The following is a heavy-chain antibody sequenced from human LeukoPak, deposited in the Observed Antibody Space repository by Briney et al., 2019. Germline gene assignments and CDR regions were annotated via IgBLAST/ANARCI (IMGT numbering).Heavy chain of an antibody. J-gene: IGHJ4*02. Sequence: PGRSLRLSCAASGFTFSSYAMSWVRQAPGKGLEWVSAISGSGGSTYYADSVKGRFTISRDNAKNSLYLQMNSLRAEDTAVYYCARRIPRDYYYDSSGYLSLWGQGTLVTVSS. CDR2: ISGSGGST. CDR1: GFTFSSYA. D-gene: IGHD3-22*01. CDR3: ARRIPRDYYYDSSGYLSL. V-gene: IGHV3-23*01.